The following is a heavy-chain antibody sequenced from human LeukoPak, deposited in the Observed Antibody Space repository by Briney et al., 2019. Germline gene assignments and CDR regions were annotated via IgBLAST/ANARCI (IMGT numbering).Heavy chain of an antibody. V-gene: IGHV4-39*01. D-gene: IGHD6-6*01. Sequence: SETLSLTCTVSGGSISSSNYYWGWIRQPPGKGLEWIGSIYYSGNTYYNPSLKSRVTISVDASKNHFSLKLSSVTAADTAVYYCARHTHLASRPSDYWGQGTLVTVSS. CDR2: IYYSGNT. J-gene: IGHJ4*02. CDR1: GGSISSSNYY. CDR3: ARHTHLASRPSDY.